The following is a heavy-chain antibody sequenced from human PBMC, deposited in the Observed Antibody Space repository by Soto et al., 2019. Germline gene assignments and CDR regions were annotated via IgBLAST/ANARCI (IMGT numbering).Heavy chain of an antibody. CDR3: ASDLAAGNCDY. V-gene: IGHV1-18*01. CDR1: GYTFTSYA. CDR2: ISAYNGNT. Sequence: QVQLVQSGAEVKKPGASVKVSCKDSGYTFTSYAISWVRQAPGQGLEWMGWISAYNGNTNYAQKLQGRVTMTTATSTSIAYMELRSLRSDDTAVSYCASDLAAGNCDYWGQGTLVTVST. J-gene: IGHJ4*02. D-gene: IGHD6-19*01.